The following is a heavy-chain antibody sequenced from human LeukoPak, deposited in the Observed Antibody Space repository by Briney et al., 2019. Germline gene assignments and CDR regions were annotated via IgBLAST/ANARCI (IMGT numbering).Heavy chain of an antibody. D-gene: IGHD6-13*01. CDR3: ARHVLYSSSWFDY. CDR2: IYTSGST. J-gene: IGHJ4*02. V-gene: IGHV4-4*09. CDR1: GGSTSSYY. Sequence: PSETLSLTCTVSGGSTSSYYWSWIRQPPGKGLEWIGYIYTSGSTNHNPSLKSRVTISVDTSKNQFSLKLSSVTAADTAVYYCARHVLYSSSWFDYWGQGTLVTVSS.